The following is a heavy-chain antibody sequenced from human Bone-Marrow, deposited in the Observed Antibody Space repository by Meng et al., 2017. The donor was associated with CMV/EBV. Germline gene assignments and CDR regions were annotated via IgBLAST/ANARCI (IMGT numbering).Heavy chain of an antibody. CDR1: RFTFSSYV. CDR3: VRGEAVFDY. D-gene: IGHD6-19*01. J-gene: IGHJ4*02. V-gene: IGHV3-7*01. CDR2: INHDESEK. Sequence: GESLKISCAASRFTFSSYVMHWVRQAPGKGLEWVANINHDESEKHYVDSVKGRFTISRHDAKNSMFLQMDSLRAEDTAVYYCVRGEAVFDYWGQGTLVTVSS.